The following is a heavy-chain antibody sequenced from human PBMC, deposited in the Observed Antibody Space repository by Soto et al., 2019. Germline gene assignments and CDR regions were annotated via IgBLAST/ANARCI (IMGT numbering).Heavy chain of an antibody. CDR3: VRDFMWAFDY. J-gene: IGHJ4*02. Sequence: SLRLSCATSGFAFNAYNMNWVRQAPGKGLEWVSYMSITDAIYYADSVRGRFTISRDYSKNSLDLQMNSLREEDTAAYYCVRDFMWAFDYWGQGTLVTVSS. D-gene: IGHD1-26*01. V-gene: IGHV3-11*04. CDR2: MSITDAI. CDR1: GFAFNAYN.